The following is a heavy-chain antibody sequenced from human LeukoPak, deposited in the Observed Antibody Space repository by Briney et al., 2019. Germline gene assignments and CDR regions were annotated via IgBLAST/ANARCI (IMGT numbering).Heavy chain of an antibody. Sequence: GASVKVSCKASGYTFTGYYMHWVRQAPGQGLEWMGWINPNSGGTNYAQKFQGRVTMTRDMSTSTVYMGLSSLRSEDTAVYYCARGYPGYYYYMDVWGKGTTVTVSS. J-gene: IGHJ6*03. V-gene: IGHV1-2*02. CDR1: GYTFTGYY. D-gene: IGHD3-16*02. CDR3: ARGYPGYYYYMDV. CDR2: INPNSGGT.